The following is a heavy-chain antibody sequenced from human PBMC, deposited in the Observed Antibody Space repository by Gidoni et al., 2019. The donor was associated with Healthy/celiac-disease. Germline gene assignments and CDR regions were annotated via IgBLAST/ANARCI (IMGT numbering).Heavy chain of an antibody. V-gene: IGHV4-34*01. D-gene: IGHD6-13*01. CDR2: INHSGST. J-gene: IGHJ4*02. CDR3: ARTEYSSSWPRFDY. Sequence: QVQLQQWGAGLLKPSETLYLTCAVSGGSFSGYYWRWIRQPPGKGLEWIGEINHSGSTNYNPSLKSRVTISVDTSKNQFSLKLSSVTAADTAVYYCARTEYSSSWPRFDYWGQGTLVTVSS. CDR1: GGSFSGYY.